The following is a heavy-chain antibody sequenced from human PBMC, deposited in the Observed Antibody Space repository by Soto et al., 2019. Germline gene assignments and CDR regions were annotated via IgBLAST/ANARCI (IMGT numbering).Heavy chain of an antibody. Sequence: QVQLVQSGAEVKKPGASVKVSCKASGYTFTSYDINWVREATGQGLEWMGWMNPNSGNTGYAQKFQGRVTMTRNTTISTAYLGLSGLGSDDTAVYYCARDINWEGVDFWGQGTMVTVSS. D-gene: IGHD7-27*01. V-gene: IGHV1-8*01. J-gene: IGHJ4*02. CDR2: MNPNSGNT. CDR1: GYTFTSYD. CDR3: ARDINWEGVDF.